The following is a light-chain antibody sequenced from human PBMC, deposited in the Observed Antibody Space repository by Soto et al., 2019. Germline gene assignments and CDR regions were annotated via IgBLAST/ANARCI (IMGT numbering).Light chain of an antibody. V-gene: IGKV3-11*01. J-gene: IGKJ4*01. CDR1: QSVSSY. CDR2: DAS. Sequence: EIVLTQSPATLSLSPGERATLSCRASQSVSSYLAWYQQKSGQAPRLLIFDASNRATGIPARFSGSGSGTDFTLTISRLEAEDFAVYYCQQRSNWPPTFGGGTKVEIK. CDR3: QQRSNWPPT.